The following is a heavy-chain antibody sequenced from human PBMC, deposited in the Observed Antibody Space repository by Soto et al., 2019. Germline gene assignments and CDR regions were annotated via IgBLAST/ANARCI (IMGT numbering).Heavy chain of an antibody. CDR1: GFTFGDFA. D-gene: IGHD2-21*02. V-gene: IGHV3-49*03. J-gene: IGHJ4*02. CDR2: IRSEAYGGTT. Sequence: GGSLRLSCTGSGFTFGDFAMSWFRQAPGKGLEWVGFIRSEAYGGTTDCAASLKGRFSISRDDSKSIAYLQMNSLKAEDTAVYYCTRDSGCGGDCYENYFDYWGQGTLVTVSS. CDR3: TRDSGCGGDCYENYFDY.